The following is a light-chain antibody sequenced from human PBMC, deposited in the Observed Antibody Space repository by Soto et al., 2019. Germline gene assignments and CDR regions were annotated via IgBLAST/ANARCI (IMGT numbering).Light chain of an antibody. J-gene: IGKJ1*01. V-gene: IGKV3-20*01. Sequence: EIVLTQSPGTLSLSPGERATLACRASQSVRRNYLAWYQQKPGQAPRLLIYGASSSATGIPDRFSGSGSGTDFTFTISRLEAEDYAVYYCHPYGSSPLTFGQGTRVEIK. CDR3: HPYGSSPLT. CDR2: GAS. CDR1: QSVRRNY.